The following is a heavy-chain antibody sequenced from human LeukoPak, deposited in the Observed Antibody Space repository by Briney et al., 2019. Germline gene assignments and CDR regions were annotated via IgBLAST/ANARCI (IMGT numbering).Heavy chain of an antibody. Sequence: SETLSLTWTVSGGSINGNDFYWGWIRQPPGKGLEWIGSIYYSGSTYYNPSLKSRVTISVDTSKNQFFLRLSSVTAADTAMYYCARTNYYFYYMDVWGRGTTVTVSS. J-gene: IGHJ6*03. V-gene: IGHV4-39*01. D-gene: IGHD2-8*01. CDR1: GGSINGNDFY. CDR3: ARTNYYFYYMDV. CDR2: IYYSGST.